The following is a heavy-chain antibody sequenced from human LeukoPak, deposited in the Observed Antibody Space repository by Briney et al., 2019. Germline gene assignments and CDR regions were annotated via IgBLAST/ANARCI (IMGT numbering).Heavy chain of an antibody. J-gene: IGHJ4*02. CDR3: ARELVGNSGVVGAS. CDR2: IYHSGST. CDR1: GGSISSSNW. Sequence: SETLSLACAVSGGSISSSNWWSWVRQPPGKGLEWIGEIYHSGSTNYNPSLKSRVTISVDKSKNQFSLKLSSVTAADTAVYYCARELVGNSGVVGASWGQGTLVTVSS. V-gene: IGHV4-4*02. D-gene: IGHD1-26*01.